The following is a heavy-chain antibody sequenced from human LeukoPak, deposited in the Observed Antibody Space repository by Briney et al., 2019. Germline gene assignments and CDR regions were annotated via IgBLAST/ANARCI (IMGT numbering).Heavy chain of an antibody. CDR2: INPKSGGT. D-gene: IGHD3-9*01. V-gene: IGHV1-2*02. CDR1: GYTFTGYY. CDR3: ARDISPTGFTESENWFDP. Sequence: ASVKVSCKASGYTFTGYYMHWVRQAPGQGLEWMGWINPKSGGTNYAQKLQGRVTMTRDTSISTAYMELSRLRSDDTAVYYCARDISPTGFTESENWFDPWGQGTLVSVSS. J-gene: IGHJ5*02.